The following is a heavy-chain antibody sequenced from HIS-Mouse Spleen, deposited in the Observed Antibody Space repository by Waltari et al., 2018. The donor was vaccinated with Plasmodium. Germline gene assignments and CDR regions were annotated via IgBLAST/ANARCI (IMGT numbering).Heavy chain of an antibody. Sequence: QVQLQESGPGLVKPSQTLSLTCTVSGGSISSGAYYWSWIRQHPGKGLEWIGDIYYSGRPYYDPPLKSRVAISVDTSKNQFCLNLSAVTAADTAVYYCGRWVGNGFDPWGQGTLVTVSS. D-gene: IGHD1-26*01. CDR2: IYYSGRP. V-gene: IGHV4-31*03. CDR3: GRWVGNGFDP. J-gene: IGHJ5*02. CDR1: GGSISSGAYY.